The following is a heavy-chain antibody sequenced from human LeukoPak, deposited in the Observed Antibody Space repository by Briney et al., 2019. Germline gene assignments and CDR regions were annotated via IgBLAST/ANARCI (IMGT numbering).Heavy chain of an antibody. CDR2: NHRSGST. CDR1: GYSISSGYY. J-gene: IGHJ6*03. D-gene: IGHD1-26*01. CDR3: AREGSGSYYYYYDYMDV. Sequence: SETLSLTCTVSGYSISSGYYWGWLRHPPGKGLELIGSNHRSGSTYYNPSHRRLVTISVDTSDHPFSLKLSSVTAADTAVYYCAREGSGSYYYYYDYMDVWGKGTTVTVSS. V-gene: IGHV4-38-2*02.